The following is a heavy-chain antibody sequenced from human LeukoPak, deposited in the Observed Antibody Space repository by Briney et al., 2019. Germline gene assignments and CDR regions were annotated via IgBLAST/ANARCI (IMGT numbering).Heavy chain of an antibody. CDR1: GYIFTPHH. V-gene: IGHV1-3*01. Sequence: ASVKVSCKTSGYIFTPHHIRWMRQAPGQGLELLGWVSAANNPEYSQKFQGRVVITRDASATTSYLELNSLRSEDTAVYYCAMSVEMPPIPSFDYWGQGTLVTVSS. CDR2: VSAANNP. D-gene: IGHD5-24*01. CDR3: AMSVEMPPIPSFDY. J-gene: IGHJ4*02.